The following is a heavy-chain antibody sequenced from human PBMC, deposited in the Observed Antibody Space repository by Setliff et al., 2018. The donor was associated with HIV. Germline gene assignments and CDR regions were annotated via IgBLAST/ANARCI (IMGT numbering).Heavy chain of an antibody. CDR3: ARWREDRRDFDY. Sequence: GASVTVSCKDSVCSFSSFAISWVRQAPGQGLEWLGRIIPIFGTPNYAQKFQGRVTITADKSTSTAYMELSSLRSEDTAVYYCARWREDRRDFDYWGQGTLVTVSS. D-gene: IGHD3-22*01. CDR1: VCSFSSFA. J-gene: IGHJ4*02. CDR2: IIPIFGTP. V-gene: IGHV1-69*06.